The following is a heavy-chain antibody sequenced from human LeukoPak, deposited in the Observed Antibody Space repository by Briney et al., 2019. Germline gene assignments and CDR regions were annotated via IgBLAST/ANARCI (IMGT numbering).Heavy chain of an antibody. CDR2: ISGSGGST. Sequence: PGGSLRLSCAASGFTFSSYAMSWVRQAPGKGLEWVSAISGSGGSTYYADSVKGRFTISRDNSKNTLYLQMNSLRAEDTAVYYCAKPISSGSFYYGMDVWGQGTTVTVSS. CDR3: AKPISSGSFYYGMDV. J-gene: IGHJ6*02. D-gene: IGHD6-19*01. V-gene: IGHV3-23*01. CDR1: GFTFSSYA.